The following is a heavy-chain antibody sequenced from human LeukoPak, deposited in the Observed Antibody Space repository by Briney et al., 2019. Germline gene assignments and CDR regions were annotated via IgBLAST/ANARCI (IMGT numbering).Heavy chain of an antibody. J-gene: IGHJ4*02. D-gene: IGHD1-26*01. V-gene: IGHV4-34*01. CDR1: GGSFSGYY. CDR2: INHSGST. Sequence: ASETLSLTCAVSGGSFSGYYWSWIRQPPGKGLEWIGEINHSGSTNYNPSLKSRVTISVDTSKNQFSLKLSSVTAADTAVYYCARGLIGATHFDYWGQGTLVTVSS. CDR3: ARGLIGATHFDY.